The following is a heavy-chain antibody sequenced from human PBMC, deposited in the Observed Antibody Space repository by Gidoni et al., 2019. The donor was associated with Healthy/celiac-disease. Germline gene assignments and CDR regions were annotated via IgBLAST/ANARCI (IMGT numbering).Heavy chain of an antibody. Sequence: QVQLVESGGGVVQPGRSLRLSCAASGFTFSSYGMHWVRQAPGKGLEWVAVISYDGSNKYDADYVKGRFTISRDNSKNTLYLQMNSLRAEDTAVYYCAKDSNSLLGTWYAFDIWGQGTMVTVSS. V-gene: IGHV3-30*18. CDR3: AKDSNSLLGTWYAFDI. D-gene: IGHD1-7*01. CDR1: GFTFSSYG. J-gene: IGHJ3*02. CDR2: ISYDGSNK.